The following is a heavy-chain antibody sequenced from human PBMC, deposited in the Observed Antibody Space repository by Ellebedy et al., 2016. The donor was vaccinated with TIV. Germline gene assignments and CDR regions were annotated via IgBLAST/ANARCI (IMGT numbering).Heavy chain of an antibody. CDR3: ARDWDDDYAYYFDY. D-gene: IGHD3-16*01. J-gene: IGHJ4*02. CDR2: IWYDGSNK. CDR1: GFTFSSYA. V-gene: IGHV3-33*08. Sequence: GESLKISCAASGFTFSSYAMHWVRQAPGKGLEWVAVIWYDGSNKYYADSVKGLFTISRDNSKKTLYLQMNSLRAGDTAVYYCARDWDDDYAYYFDYWGQGTLVTVSS.